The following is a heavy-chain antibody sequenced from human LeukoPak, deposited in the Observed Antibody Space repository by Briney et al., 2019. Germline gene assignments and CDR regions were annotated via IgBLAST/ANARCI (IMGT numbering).Heavy chain of an antibody. Sequence: ASVKVSCKAFGYTFTSYGISWVRQAPGQGLEWMGGIIPIFDTATYAQKFQGRVTITADKSTSTAYMELSSLRSEDTAVYYCARDPWGGIPYYYDSSGYPASSAFDIWGQGTMVTVSS. D-gene: IGHD3-22*01. V-gene: IGHV1-69*06. J-gene: IGHJ3*02. CDR3: ARDPWGGIPYYYDSSGYPASSAFDI. CDR2: IIPIFDTA. CDR1: GYTFTSYG.